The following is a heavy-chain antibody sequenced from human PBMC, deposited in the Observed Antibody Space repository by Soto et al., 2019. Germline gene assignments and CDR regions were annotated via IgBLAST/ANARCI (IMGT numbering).Heavy chain of an antibody. V-gene: IGHV4-31*03. CDR1: GGSISSGGYY. J-gene: IGHJ6*02. CDR2: IYYSGST. Sequence: PSETLSLTCTVSGGSISSGGYYWSWIRQHPGKGLEWIGYIYYSGSTYYNPSLKSRVTISVDTSKNQFSLKLSSVTAADTAVYYCARDIVTTHYYYGMDVWGQGTTVTVSS. D-gene: IGHD4-4*01. CDR3: ARDIVTTHYYYGMDV.